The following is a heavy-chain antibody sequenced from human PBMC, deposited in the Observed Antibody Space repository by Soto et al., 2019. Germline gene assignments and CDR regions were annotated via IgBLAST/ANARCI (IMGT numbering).Heavy chain of an antibody. Sequence: GGSLRLSCAAPGFTFSSYAMHWVRQAPGKGLEWVAVISYDGSNKYYADSVKGRFTISRDNSKNTLYLQMNSLRAEDTAVYYCARDGEAAAGPDGGYYFDYWGQGTLVTVSS. J-gene: IGHJ4*02. D-gene: IGHD6-13*01. V-gene: IGHV3-30-3*01. CDR1: GFTFSSYA. CDR3: ARDGEAAAGPDGGYYFDY. CDR2: ISYDGSNK.